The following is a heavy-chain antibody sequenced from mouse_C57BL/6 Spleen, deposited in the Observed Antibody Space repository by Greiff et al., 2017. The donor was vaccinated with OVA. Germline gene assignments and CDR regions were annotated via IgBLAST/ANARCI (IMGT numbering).Heavy chain of an antibody. D-gene: IGHD2-12*01. Sequence: EVKLMESGGGLVKPGGSLKLSCAASGFTFSSYAMSWVRQTPEKRLEWVATISDGGSYTYYPDNVKGRFTISRDNAKNNLYLQMSHLKSEDTAMYYCARDPYDDYFDYWGQGTTLTVSS. V-gene: IGHV5-4*01. CDR2: ISDGGSYT. CDR1: GFTFSSYA. J-gene: IGHJ2*01. CDR3: ARDPYDDYFDY.